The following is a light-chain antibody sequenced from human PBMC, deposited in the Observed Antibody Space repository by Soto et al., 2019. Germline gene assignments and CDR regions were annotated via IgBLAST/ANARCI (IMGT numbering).Light chain of an antibody. CDR3: QSYDSSLSGFV. J-gene: IGLJ1*01. V-gene: IGLV1-40*01. CDR1: SSNFGAGFD. Sequence: QSVLTQLGSVSGSPGQRVTISCTGASSNFGAGFDVHWYQLLPGTAPKLLISGNNNRPSGVPDRFSGSKSGTSASLAITGLQAEDEADYYCQSYDSSLSGFVFGTGTKSPS. CDR2: GNN.